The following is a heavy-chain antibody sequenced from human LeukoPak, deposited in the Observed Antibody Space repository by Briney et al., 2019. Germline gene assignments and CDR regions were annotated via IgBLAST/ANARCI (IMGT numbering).Heavy chain of an antibody. V-gene: IGHV3-33*01. D-gene: IGHD3-10*01. Sequence: PGGSLRLSCAATGFALNTYAMHWVRQAPGQGLEWVALIWHDGSHKFYSNSVRGQFTISRDNSKNTVSLQMNNLRPEDTAVYYCAREIFGSGSYPDLWGQGTLVTVSS. CDR2: IWHDGSHK. J-gene: IGHJ5*02. CDR1: GFALNTYA. CDR3: AREIFGSGSYPDL.